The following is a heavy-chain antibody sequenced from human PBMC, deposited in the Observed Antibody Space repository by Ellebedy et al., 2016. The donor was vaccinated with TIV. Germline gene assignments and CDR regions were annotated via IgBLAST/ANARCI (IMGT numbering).Heavy chain of an antibody. CDR2: IYYNENT. Sequence: MPSETLSLTCTVSGGSISTYYWSWILQSPGKGLEWIGYIYYNENTNYNPSLKSRVTISVDKSKNQFPLTLSAVTAADTAVYFCARDKEHTHGRSFGSWGQGMLVTVSS. V-gene: IGHV4-59*01. D-gene: IGHD1-26*01. CDR3: ARDKEHTHGRSFGS. J-gene: IGHJ4*02. CDR1: GGSISTYY.